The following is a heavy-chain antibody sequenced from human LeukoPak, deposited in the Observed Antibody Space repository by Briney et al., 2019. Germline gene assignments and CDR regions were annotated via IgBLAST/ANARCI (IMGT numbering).Heavy chain of an antibody. CDR2: ISVSGNT. D-gene: IGHD2-15*01. J-gene: IGHJ4*02. Sequence: PGGSLRLSCAASGFTFNKYWMSWVRQGPGKGLEWVSAISVSGNTYHADSVKGRFTISRDSYKNTLYLQMNSLRAEDAAVYYCAKAPVTTCSGAYCYPFDYWGQGTLVTVSS. CDR3: AKAPVTTCSGAYCYPFDY. CDR1: GFTFNKYW. V-gene: IGHV3-23*01.